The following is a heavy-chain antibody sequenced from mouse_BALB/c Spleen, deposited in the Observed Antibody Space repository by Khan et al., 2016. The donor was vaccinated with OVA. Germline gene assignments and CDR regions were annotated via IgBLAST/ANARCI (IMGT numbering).Heavy chain of an antibody. CDR2: IHYSGNT. CDR1: GYSITSGYS. J-gene: IGHJ2*01. V-gene: IGHV3-1*02. D-gene: IGHD2-2*01. Sequence: EVQLQESGPDLVKPSQSLSLTCTVTGYSITSGYSWHWIRQFPGNKLEWMGYIHYSGNTNYNPSLKGRISITRDTAKNQFFLQLNSVTTEDTATYYCARRGVWLPFDYWGQGTTLTVSS. CDR3: ARRGVWLPFDY.